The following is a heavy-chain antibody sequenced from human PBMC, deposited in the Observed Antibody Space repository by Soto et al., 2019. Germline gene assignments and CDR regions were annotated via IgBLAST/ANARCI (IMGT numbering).Heavy chain of an antibody. CDR2: ISAYNGNT. D-gene: IGHD1-7*01. Sequence: ASVKVSCKASGYTFTSYGISWVRQAPGQGLEWMGWISAYNGNTNYAQKLQGRVTMTTDTSTSTAYMELRSPRSDDTAVYYCARARPLDNWNYVAYYYYMDVWGKGTTVTVSS. V-gene: IGHV1-18*01. CDR3: ARARPLDNWNYVAYYYYMDV. CDR1: GYTFTSYG. J-gene: IGHJ6*03.